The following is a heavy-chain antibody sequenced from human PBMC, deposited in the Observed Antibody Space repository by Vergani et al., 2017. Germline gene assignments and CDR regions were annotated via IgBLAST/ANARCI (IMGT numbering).Heavy chain of an antibody. CDR2: ISASGGST. V-gene: IGHV3-23*01. Sequence: EVQLLESGGGLVQPGESLRLSCTVSGFTFTSYGISWVRQAPGKGLEWVSGISASGGSTYYTDSVKGRFIISRDISKNTLYLQMSSLRADDTAVYYCARVGGYCSGGSCYLGWGQGTLVTVSS. CDR3: ARVGGYCSGGSCYLG. J-gene: IGHJ4*02. CDR1: GFTFTSYG. D-gene: IGHD2-15*01.